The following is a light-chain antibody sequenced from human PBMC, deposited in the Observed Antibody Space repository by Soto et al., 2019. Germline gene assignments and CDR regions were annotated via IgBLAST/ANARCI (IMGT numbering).Light chain of an antibody. CDR2: GAS. Sequence: EIVLTQSPGTLSLSPGERATLSCRASQSVSSGYLAWYQQKPGQAPRLLIYGASSRATGIPDRFSGSGSGTDFTLIISRLEPEDFAVYYCQQYGSSPLFTFGPGTKVDIK. J-gene: IGKJ3*01. CDR1: QSVSSGY. V-gene: IGKV3-20*01. CDR3: QQYGSSPLFT.